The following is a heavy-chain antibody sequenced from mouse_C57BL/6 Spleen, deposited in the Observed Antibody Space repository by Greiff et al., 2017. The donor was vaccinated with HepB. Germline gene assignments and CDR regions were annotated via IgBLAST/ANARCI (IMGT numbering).Heavy chain of an antibody. CDR2: IWTGGGT. J-gene: IGHJ2*01. CDR3: ARNYYGYDVSYFDY. D-gene: IGHD2-2*01. CDR1: GFSLTSYA. V-gene: IGHV2-9-1*01. Sequence: VQGVESGPGLVAPSQSLSITCTVSGFSLTSYAISWVRQPPGKGLEWLGVIWTGGGTNYNSALKSRLSISKDNSKSQVFLKMNSLQTDDTARYYCARNYYGYDVSYFDYWGQGTTLTVSS.